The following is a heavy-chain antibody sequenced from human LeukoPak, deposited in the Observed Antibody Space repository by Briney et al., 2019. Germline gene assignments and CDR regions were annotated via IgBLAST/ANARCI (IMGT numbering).Heavy chain of an antibody. Sequence: QPGGSLRLSCAASGFTFSSYAMHWVRQAPGKGLEWVAVISYDGSNKYYADSVKGRFTISRDNSKNTLYLQMNSLRAEDTAVYYCARARSGYYHYYYMDVWGKGTTVTVSS. CDR1: GFTFSSYA. CDR2: ISYDGSNK. CDR3: ARARSGYYHYYYMDV. V-gene: IGHV3-30*01. D-gene: IGHD3-3*01. J-gene: IGHJ6*03.